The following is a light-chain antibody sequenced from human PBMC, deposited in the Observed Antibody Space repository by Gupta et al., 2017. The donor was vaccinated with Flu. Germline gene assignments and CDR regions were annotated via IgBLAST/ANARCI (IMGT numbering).Light chain of an antibody. Sequence: SYELTQPPSVSVSPGQTARITCSGDALPKQYAYWYQQKPGQAPVLVIYKDSERPSGIPERFSGSSSGTTVTLNISGVQAEDEADYYCQSADSSGTYRYVVFGGGTKLTVL. V-gene: IGLV3-25*02. CDR3: QSADSSGTYRYVV. CDR1: ALPKQY. J-gene: IGLJ2*01. CDR2: KDS.